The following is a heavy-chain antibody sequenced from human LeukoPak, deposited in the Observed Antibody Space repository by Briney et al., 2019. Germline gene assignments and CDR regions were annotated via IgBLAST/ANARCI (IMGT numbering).Heavy chain of an antibody. CDR2: INPNSGGT. D-gene: IGHD5-24*01. CDR1: GYTFTGYY. V-gene: IGHV1-2*02. J-gene: IGHJ3*02. Sequence: GASVKVSCKASGYTFTGYYMHWVRQAPGQGLEWMGWINPNSGGTNYAQKFQGRATMTRDTSISTAYMELSRLRSDDTAVYYCARVRGVRWLQERDAFDIWGQGTMVTVSS. CDR3: ARVRGVRWLQERDAFDI.